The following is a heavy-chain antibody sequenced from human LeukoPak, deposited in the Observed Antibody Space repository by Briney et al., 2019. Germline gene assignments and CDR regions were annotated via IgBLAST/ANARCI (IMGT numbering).Heavy chain of an antibody. CDR2: INPNSGGT. Sequence: ASVKVSCKASGYTFTGYYMHWVRQAPGQGLEWMGWINPNSGGTNYAQKFQGRVTMTRDTSISTAYMELSRLRSDDTAVYYCARAWSLVNWFDPWGQGTLVTVSS. CDR3: ARAWSLVNWFDP. D-gene: IGHD2-8*02. V-gene: IGHV1-2*02. CDR1: GYTFTGYY. J-gene: IGHJ5*02.